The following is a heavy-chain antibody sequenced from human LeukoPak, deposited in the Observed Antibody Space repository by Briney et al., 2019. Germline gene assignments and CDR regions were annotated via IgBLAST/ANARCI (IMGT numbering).Heavy chain of an antibody. CDR2: IIPIFGTA. Sequence: SVKVSCKASGGTFSSYAISWVRQAPGQGLEWMGGIIPIFGTANYAQKFQGRVTITADESTSTAYMELSSLRSEDTAVYYCARGYGSGSYYRYYFDYWGQGTLVTVSS. J-gene: IGHJ4*02. V-gene: IGHV1-69*13. D-gene: IGHD3-10*01. CDR3: ARGYGSGSYYRYYFDY. CDR1: GGTFSSYA.